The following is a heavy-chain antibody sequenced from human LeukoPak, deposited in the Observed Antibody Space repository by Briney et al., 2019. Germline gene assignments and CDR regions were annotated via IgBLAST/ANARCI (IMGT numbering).Heavy chain of an antibody. V-gene: IGHV3-30-3*01. J-gene: IGHJ4*02. CDR3: TRDLVYGSGSSDY. D-gene: IGHD3-10*01. CDR1: GFTFSRYA. CDR2: ISYDGSNE. Sequence: GGSLRLSCAASGFTFSRYAMHWVRQAPGKGLEWVAVISYDGSNEYYADSVKGRFTISRDNAKNTLFLQMNSLRAEDTAVYYCTRDLVYGSGSSDYWGQGTLVTVSS.